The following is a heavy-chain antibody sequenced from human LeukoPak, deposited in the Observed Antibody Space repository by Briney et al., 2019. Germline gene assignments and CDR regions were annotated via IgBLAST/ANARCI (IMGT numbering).Heavy chain of an antibody. CDR1: GGTFSSYA. V-gene: IGHV1-69*05. CDR2: IIPIFGTA. CDR3: ARAKMVRGVIIDDY. Sequence: ASVKVSCKASGGTFSSYAISWVRQAPGQGLEWLGGIIPIFGTANSAQKFKGRVTITTDESTSTAYMELSSLRSEDTAVYYCARAKMVRGVIIDDYWGQGTLVTVSS. J-gene: IGHJ4*02. D-gene: IGHD3-10*01.